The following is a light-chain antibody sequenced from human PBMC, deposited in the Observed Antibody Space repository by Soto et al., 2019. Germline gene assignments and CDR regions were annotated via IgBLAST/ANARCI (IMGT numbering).Light chain of an antibody. Sequence: EIVLTQSPGTLSLSPGERATLSCRASQSVSSSYLAWYQQKPGQAPRHLIYGASSRATGIPDRFSGSGSGTDFTLTISRLEPEDFAVYYCQQYGSSRCTFGQGTKVEIK. CDR1: QSVSSSY. CDR3: QQYGSSRCT. J-gene: IGKJ1*01. CDR2: GAS. V-gene: IGKV3-20*01.